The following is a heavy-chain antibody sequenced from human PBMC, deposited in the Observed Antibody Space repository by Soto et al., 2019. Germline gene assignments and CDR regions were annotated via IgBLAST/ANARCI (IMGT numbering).Heavy chain of an antibody. Sequence: GESLKISCKGSRYSFTSYWIGWVRQMPGKGLEWMGIIYPGDSDTRYSPSFQGQVTISADKSISTAYLQWSSLKASDTAMYYCARRGRYCSGGSCYSTGMDVWGQGTTVTVPS. CDR1: RYSFTSYW. D-gene: IGHD2-15*01. V-gene: IGHV5-51*01. CDR2: IYPGDSDT. CDR3: ARRGRYCSGGSCYSTGMDV. J-gene: IGHJ6*02.